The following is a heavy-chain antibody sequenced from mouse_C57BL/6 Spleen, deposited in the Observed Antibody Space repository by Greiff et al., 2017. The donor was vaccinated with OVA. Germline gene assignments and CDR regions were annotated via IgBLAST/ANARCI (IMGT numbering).Heavy chain of an antibody. CDR3: TRRGYSNYDFDY. J-gene: IGHJ2*01. Sequence: EVQVVESGGGLVQPGGSMKLSCAASGFTFSDAWMDWVRQSPEKGLEWVAEIRNKANNHATYYAESVKGRFTISRDDSKSSVYLQMNSLRAEDTGIYYCTRRGYSNYDFDYWGQGTTLTVSS. CDR2: IRNKANNHAT. V-gene: IGHV6-6*01. D-gene: IGHD2-5*01. CDR1: GFTFSDAW.